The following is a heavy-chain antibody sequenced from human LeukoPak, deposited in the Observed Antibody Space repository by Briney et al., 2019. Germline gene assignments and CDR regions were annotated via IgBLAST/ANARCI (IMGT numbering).Heavy chain of an antibody. D-gene: IGHD3-22*01. Sequence: GGSLRLSCAASGLTFSGSAMHWVRQASGRGLEWVGRIRSKANSYATAYAASVKGRFTISRDDSKNTAYLQMNSLKTEDTAVYYCTRAYYDSSGYHKRGYYYYYMDVWGKGTTVTVSS. J-gene: IGHJ6*03. V-gene: IGHV3-73*01. CDR3: TRAYYDSSGYHKRGYYYYYMDV. CDR1: GLTFSGSA. CDR2: IRSKANSYAT.